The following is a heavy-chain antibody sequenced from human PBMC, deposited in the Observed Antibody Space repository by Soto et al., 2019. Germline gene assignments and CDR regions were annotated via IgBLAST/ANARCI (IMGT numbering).Heavy chain of an antibody. CDR2: IYYSGST. V-gene: IGHV4-30-4*01. CDR1: GASISSADHY. Sequence: SETLSLTCTVSGASISSADHYWSWVRQPPGKGLEWIGYIYYSGSTYYSPSLKSRVSISVDASKNHFSLRVNSVTAADTAVYYCARALYSSTWYGDFDSWGQGTLVTVSS. J-gene: IGHJ4*02. CDR3: ARALYSSTWYGDFDS. D-gene: IGHD6-13*01.